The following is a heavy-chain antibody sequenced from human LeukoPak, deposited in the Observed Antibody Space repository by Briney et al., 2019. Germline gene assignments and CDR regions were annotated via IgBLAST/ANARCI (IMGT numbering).Heavy chain of an antibody. D-gene: IGHD1-20*01. CDR1: GGSVSSGSYY. Sequence: KPSETLSLTCTVSGGSVSSGSYYWSWIRQPPGKGLEWIGYIYYSGSSNYNPSLKSRVAISVDTSKNQFSLKLSSETAADTAVYYCARDRITGTTDGMDVWGQGTTVTVSS. J-gene: IGHJ6*02. V-gene: IGHV4-61*01. CDR3: ARDRITGTTDGMDV. CDR2: IYYSGSS.